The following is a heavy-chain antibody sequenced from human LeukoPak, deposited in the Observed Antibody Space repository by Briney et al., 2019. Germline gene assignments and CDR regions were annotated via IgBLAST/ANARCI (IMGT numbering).Heavy chain of an antibody. D-gene: IGHD3-10*01. Sequence: SGTLSLTCAVSGGSISSSNWWSWVRQPPGKGLEWIGEIYHSGSTNYNPTLKSRVTISVDKSKNQFSLKLSSVTAADTAVYYCARDARYGSGSYYDYWGQGTLVTVSS. CDR3: ARDARYGSGSYYDY. V-gene: IGHV4-4*02. CDR2: IYHSGST. CDR1: GGSISSSNW. J-gene: IGHJ4*02.